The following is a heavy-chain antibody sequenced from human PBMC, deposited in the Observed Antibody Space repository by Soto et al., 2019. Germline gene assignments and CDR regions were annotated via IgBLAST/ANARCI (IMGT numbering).Heavy chain of an antibody. CDR1: GGTFSSYT. D-gene: IGHD3-10*02. V-gene: IGHV1-69*08. CDR2: INPILGIA. J-gene: IGHJ4*02. Sequence: QVQLVQSGAEVKKPGSSVKVSCKASGGTFSSYTISWVRQAPGQGREWMGRINPILGIANYAQKFQGRVTITAYKSTSTAYMELSSLRSEDTAVYYCARDDEAMLAYYWGQGTLVTVSS. CDR3: ARDDEAMLAYY.